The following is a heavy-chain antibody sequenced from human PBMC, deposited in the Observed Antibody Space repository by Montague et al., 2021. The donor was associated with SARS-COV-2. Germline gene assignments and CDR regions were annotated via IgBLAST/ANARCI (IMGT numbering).Heavy chain of an antibody. D-gene: IGHD3-16*01. CDR3: ARGGTYHYGMDV. CDR2: ISDSGST. CDR1: GGSISSFY. V-gene: IGHV4-59*08. Sequence: SETLSLTCTVSGGSISSFYWSWFRQPPGKGLEWIGYISDSGSTNYNPSLTSRVTMSVATSKNQFSLKGNSVTAADTAVYYCARGGTYHYGMDVWGQGTTVAVSS. J-gene: IGHJ6*02.